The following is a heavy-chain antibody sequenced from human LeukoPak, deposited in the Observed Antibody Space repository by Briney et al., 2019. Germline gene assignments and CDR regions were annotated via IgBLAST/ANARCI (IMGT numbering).Heavy chain of an antibody. CDR3: AISGSYYLDY. Sequence: PSETLSLTCAVYGGSFSGYYWSWIRQPPGKGLEWIGEINHSGSTNYNPSLKSRVTISVDTSKNQFSLKLSSVTAADTAVYYCAISGSYYLDYWGQGTLVTVSS. CDR1: GGSFSGYY. J-gene: IGHJ4*02. V-gene: IGHV4-34*01. CDR2: INHSGST. D-gene: IGHD1-26*01.